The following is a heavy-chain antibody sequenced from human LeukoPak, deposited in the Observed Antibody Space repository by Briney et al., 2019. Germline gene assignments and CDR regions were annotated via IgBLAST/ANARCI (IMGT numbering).Heavy chain of an antibody. CDR1: GFTFSTYA. D-gene: IGHD6-6*01. CDR2: ISVSGDST. V-gene: IGHV3-23*01. Sequence: PGGSLRLSCAASGFTFSTYAMSWVHQAPGKGLEWVSGISVSGDSTHYADSVKGRFTISRDNSKNTLDLQMNRLRAEHTAVYYCAKVRSSSFYYGMDVWGQGTTVTVSS. J-gene: IGHJ6*02. CDR3: AKVRSSSFYYGMDV.